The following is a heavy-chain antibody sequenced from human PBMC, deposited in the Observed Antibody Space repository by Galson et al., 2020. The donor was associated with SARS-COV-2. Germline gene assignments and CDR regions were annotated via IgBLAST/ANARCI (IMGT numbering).Heavy chain of an antibody. D-gene: IGHD6-6*01. CDR1: GFSISDYA. Sequence: GESLKISCLASGFSISDYAMHWVRQAPGKGLEYVSAMSSNGGTSFYADSVNHRFTMSRDNSKNTFYLQMTGLRVEDTALYYCLSYSSSRHNYWGQGTLVTVSS. CDR3: LSYSSSRHNY. J-gene: IGHJ4*02. V-gene: IGHV3-64D*09. CDR2: MSSNGGTS.